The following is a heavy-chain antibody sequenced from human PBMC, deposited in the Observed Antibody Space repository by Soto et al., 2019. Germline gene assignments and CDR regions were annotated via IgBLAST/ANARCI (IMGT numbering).Heavy chain of an antibody. V-gene: IGHV3-23*01. J-gene: IGHJ4*02. CDR3: AKDLDYPRDYFHY. CDR2: VCPNGQGI. D-gene: IGHD3-10*01. Sequence: PGGSLRLACAASGFTFGRYGMSWVRQAPGKGLEWVSAVCPNGQGIYYADSVRRRFTISRDFSKNTLFLHMDSLRAEDTAVYDCAKDLDYPRDYFHYWGQGTLVTVSS. CDR1: GFTFGRYG.